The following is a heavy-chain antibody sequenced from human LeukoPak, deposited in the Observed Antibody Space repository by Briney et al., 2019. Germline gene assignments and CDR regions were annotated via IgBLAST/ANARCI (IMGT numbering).Heavy chain of an antibody. CDR2: IKQDGSEK. J-gene: IGHJ4*02. CDR1: GFTFSSYW. Sequence: GGSLRLSCAASGFTFSSYWMSWVRQAPGKGLEWVANIKQDGSEKYYVDSVKGRFTISRDNAKNSLYLQMNSLRGEDMAVYYCAREGPMIVETDWGQGTLVTVSS. V-gene: IGHV3-7*01. D-gene: IGHD3-22*01. CDR3: AREGPMIVETD.